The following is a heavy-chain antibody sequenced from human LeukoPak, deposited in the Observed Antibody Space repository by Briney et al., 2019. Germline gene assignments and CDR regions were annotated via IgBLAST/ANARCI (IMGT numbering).Heavy chain of an antibody. Sequence: SETLSLTCTVSGGSISSGDYYWSWIRQPAGKGLEWIGRIYTSGSTNYNPSLKSRVTISVDTSKNQFSLKLSSVTAADTAVYYCARCYSNYEYYFDYWGQGTLVTVSS. CDR3: ARCYSNYEYYFDY. V-gene: IGHV4-61*02. CDR1: GGSISSGDYY. CDR2: IYTSGST. J-gene: IGHJ4*02. D-gene: IGHD4-11*01.